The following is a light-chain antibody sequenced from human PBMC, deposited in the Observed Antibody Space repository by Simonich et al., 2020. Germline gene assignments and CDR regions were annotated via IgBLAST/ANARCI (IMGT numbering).Light chain of an antibody. V-gene: IGLV3-10*01. CDR3: YSTDSSGNHWV. Sequence: SYELTQPPSVSVSPGQTARITCSGDALPKKYAYWYQQKSGQAAVLVIYEDSKRPSGIPERFSGSSSGKMATLTISGAQVEDEADYYCYSTDSSGNHWVFGGGTKLTVL. J-gene: IGLJ3*02. CDR2: EDS. CDR1: ALPKKY.